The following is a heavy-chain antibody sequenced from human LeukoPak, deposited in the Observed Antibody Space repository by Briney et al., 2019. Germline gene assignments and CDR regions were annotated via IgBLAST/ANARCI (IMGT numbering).Heavy chain of an antibody. J-gene: IGHJ4*02. Sequence: SETLSLTCTVSGYSISSGYYWGWIRQPPGKGLEWIGTIYHSGSTYFNLSLKSRVTISVDTSKNQFSLKLSSVTAADTAVYYCARERVRGFGPHYFDYWGQGTLATVSS. CDR1: GYSISSGYY. CDR3: ARERVRGFGPHYFDY. D-gene: IGHD3-10*01. CDR2: IYHSGST. V-gene: IGHV4-38-2*02.